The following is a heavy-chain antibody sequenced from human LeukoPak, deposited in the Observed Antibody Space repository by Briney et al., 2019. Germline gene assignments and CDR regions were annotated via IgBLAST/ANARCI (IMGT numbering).Heavy chain of an antibody. CDR2: ISYDGSNK. CDR1: GFTFSSYA. Sequence: GRSLRLSCAAPGFTFSSYAMHWVRQAPGKGLEWVAVISYDGSNKYYADSVKGRFTISRDNSKNTLYLQMNSLRAEDTAVYYCARAVGYSYGFDYFDYWGQGTLVTVSS. V-gene: IGHV3-30*04. J-gene: IGHJ4*02. D-gene: IGHD5-18*01. CDR3: ARAVGYSYGFDYFDY.